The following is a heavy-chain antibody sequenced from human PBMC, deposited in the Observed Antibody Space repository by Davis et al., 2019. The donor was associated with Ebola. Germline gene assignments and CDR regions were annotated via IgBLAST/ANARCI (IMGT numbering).Heavy chain of an antibody. D-gene: IGHD3-10*01. V-gene: IGHV3-9*01. Sequence: PGGSLRLSCSFSGFTFHEHAMHWVRQVPGQGLEWVSGFMWDGSLIGYADSVKGRFSISRDSAGSSLYLPMDSLRDEDTAVYYCARDGPLLWFGNSLYETDAFDLWGQGTMVTVSS. CDR3: ARDGPLLWFGNSLYETDAFDL. CDR1: GFTFHEHA. J-gene: IGHJ3*01. CDR2: FMWDGSLI.